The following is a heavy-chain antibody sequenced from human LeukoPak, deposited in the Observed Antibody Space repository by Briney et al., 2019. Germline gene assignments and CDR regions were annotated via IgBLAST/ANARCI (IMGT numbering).Heavy chain of an antibody. Sequence: AASVQVSCKASGYIFASFGISWVRQAPGQGLEWMGWISAYNGNTNYAQKFQGRVTMTTDTSTSTAYMELRSLRSDDTAVYYCARDTAGYSSGWYVDYWGQGTLVTVSS. CDR3: ARDTAGYSSGWYVDY. D-gene: IGHD6-19*01. J-gene: IGHJ4*02. V-gene: IGHV1-18*01. CDR1: GYIFASFG. CDR2: ISAYNGNT.